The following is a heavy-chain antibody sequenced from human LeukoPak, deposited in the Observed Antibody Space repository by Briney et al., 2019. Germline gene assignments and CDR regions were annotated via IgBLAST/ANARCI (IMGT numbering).Heavy chain of an antibody. Sequence: PSETLSLTCTVSGASISTSRDYWGWIRQPPGKGLEWIGSIYYIGDTYYNPSLKSRVTMSLDMSKNQFSLKVRSVTAADTAVYYCARDLGYHLIDYWGQGTLVTVSS. CDR3: ARDLGYHLIDY. J-gene: IGHJ4*02. CDR2: IYYIGDT. CDR1: GASISTSRDY. D-gene: IGHD3-16*01. V-gene: IGHV4-39*07.